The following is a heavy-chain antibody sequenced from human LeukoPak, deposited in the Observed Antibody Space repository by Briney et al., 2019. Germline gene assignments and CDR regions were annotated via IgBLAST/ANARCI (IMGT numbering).Heavy chain of an antibody. CDR1: GGSFSGYY. J-gene: IGHJ3*02. Sequence: SETLSLTCAVYGGSFSGYYWSWIRQPPGKGLEWIGEINHSGSTNYNPSLKSRVTMSVDTSKNQFSLKLSSVTAADTAVYYCARDGQKYHDAFDIWGQGTMVTVSS. CDR3: ARDGQKYHDAFDI. V-gene: IGHV4-34*01. CDR2: INHSGST. D-gene: IGHD2-2*01.